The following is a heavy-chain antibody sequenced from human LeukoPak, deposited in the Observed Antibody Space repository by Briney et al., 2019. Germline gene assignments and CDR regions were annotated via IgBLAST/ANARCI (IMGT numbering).Heavy chain of an antibody. V-gene: IGHV4-4*07. CDR1: GGSISGYY. J-gene: IGHJ4*02. CDR2: IYTSGST. D-gene: IGHD2-21*01. CDR3: ARGPYCGGDCYFDY. Sequence: KPSETLSLTCTVSGGSISGYYWSWIRQPAGKGLEWIGRIYTSGSTNYNPSLKSRVTTSVDTSKNQFSLKLSSVTAADTAVYYCARGPYCGGDCYFDYWGQGTLVTVSS.